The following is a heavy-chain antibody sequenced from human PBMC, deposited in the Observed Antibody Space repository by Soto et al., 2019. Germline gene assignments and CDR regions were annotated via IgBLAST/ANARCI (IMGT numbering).Heavy chain of an antibody. CDR1: GFTFSSYW. CDR2: IKQDGSEK. J-gene: IGHJ4*02. CDR3: ARDPYYDSSGRGGYFDY. Sequence: EVQLVESGGGLVQPGGSLRLSCAASGFTFSSYWMSWVRQAPGKGLEWVANIKQDGSEKYYVDSVKGRFTISRDNAKNSLYLQMNSLRAEDTAVYYCARDPYYDSSGRGGYFDYWGQGTLVTVSS. V-gene: IGHV3-7*03. D-gene: IGHD3-22*01.